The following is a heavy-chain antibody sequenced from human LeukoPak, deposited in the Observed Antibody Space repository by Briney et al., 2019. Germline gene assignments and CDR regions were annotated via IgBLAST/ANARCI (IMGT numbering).Heavy chain of an antibody. J-gene: IGHJ4*02. CDR2: IYTSGST. CDR1: GGSISSYY. V-gene: IGHV4-4*07. D-gene: IGHD2-2*01. Sequence: PSETLSLTCTVSGGSISSYYWSWIRQPPGKGLEWIGRIYTSGSTNYNPSLKSRVTISVDKSKNQFSLKLSSVTAADTAVYYCARSGYCSSTSCYAVDYFDYGGQGTLVTVSS. CDR3: ARSGYCSSTSCYAVDYFDY.